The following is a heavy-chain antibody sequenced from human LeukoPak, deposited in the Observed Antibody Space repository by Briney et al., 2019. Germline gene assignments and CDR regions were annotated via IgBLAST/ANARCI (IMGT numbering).Heavy chain of an antibody. CDR3: ARGYGGNSESWGYYFDY. D-gene: IGHD4-23*01. V-gene: IGHV4-39*07. CDR1: GGSISSSSYY. CDR2: IYYSGST. J-gene: IGHJ4*02. Sequence: PSETLSLTCTVSGGSISSSSYYWGWIRQPPGKGLEWIGSIYYSGSTYYNPSLKSRVTISVDTSKNQLSLKLSSVTAADTAVYYCARGYGGNSESWGYYFDYWGQGTLVTVSS.